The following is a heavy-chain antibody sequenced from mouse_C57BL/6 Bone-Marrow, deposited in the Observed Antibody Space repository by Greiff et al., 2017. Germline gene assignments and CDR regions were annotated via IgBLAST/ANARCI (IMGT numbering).Heavy chain of an antibody. CDR3: APYYDYDGYFDV. V-gene: IGHV5-17*01. CDR1: GFTFSDYG. J-gene: IGHJ1*03. D-gene: IGHD2-4*01. Sequence: EVKVVESGGGLVKPGGSLKLSCAASGFTFSDYGMHWVRQAPEKGLEWVAYISSGSSTIYYADTVKGRFTISRDNAKNTLFLQMTSLRSEDTAMYYCAPYYDYDGYFDVWGTGTTVTVSS. CDR2: ISSGSSTI.